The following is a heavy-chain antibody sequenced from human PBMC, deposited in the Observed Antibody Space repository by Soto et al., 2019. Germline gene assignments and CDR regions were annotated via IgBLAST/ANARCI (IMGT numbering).Heavy chain of an antibody. Sequence: QVQLVESGGGVVQPGRSLRLSCAASGFTFSSYGMHWVRQAPGKGLEWVAVISYDGSNKYYADSVKGRFTISRDNSKTTLYLQLTGLRAGDTAVYYWGKGRSLSPGFGGGWTQYNSYGMDVGAKGPRSPSP. CDR3: GKGRSLSPGFGGGWTQYNSYGMDV. CDR1: GFTFSSYG. D-gene: IGHD6-19*01. J-gene: IGHJ6*02. V-gene: IGHV3-30*18. CDR2: ISYDGSNK.